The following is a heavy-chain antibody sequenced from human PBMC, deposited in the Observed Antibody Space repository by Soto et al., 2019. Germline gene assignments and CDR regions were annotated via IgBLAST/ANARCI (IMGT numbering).Heavy chain of an antibody. CDR2: IDHSGTT. V-gene: IGHV4-4*02. CDR1: GVSISIPNW. Sequence: QVQLQESGPGLVKPSGTLSLTCAVSGVSISIPNWWAWVRRAPGKGLEWIGEIDHSGTTNYNPSLNSRVTISLYRSKNQFSLRLTSVAAADTAVYFCARGKFYAFDIWGQGTMVTVSS. J-gene: IGHJ3*02. CDR3: ARGKFYAFDI.